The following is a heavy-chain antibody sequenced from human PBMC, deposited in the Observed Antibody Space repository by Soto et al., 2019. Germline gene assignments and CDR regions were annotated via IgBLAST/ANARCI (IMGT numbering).Heavy chain of an antibody. CDR3: ARARGIAVAGTPLDY. D-gene: IGHD6-19*01. V-gene: IGHV3-30-3*01. CDR2: ISYDGSNK. J-gene: IGHJ4*02. CDR1: GFTFSSYA. Sequence: QVQLVESGGGVVQPGRSLRLSCAASGFTFSSYAMHCVRQAPGKGRDWVAVISYDGSNKYYADSVKGRFTISRDNSKNTLYLQMNSLRAEDTAVYYCARARGIAVAGTPLDYWGQGTLVTVSS.